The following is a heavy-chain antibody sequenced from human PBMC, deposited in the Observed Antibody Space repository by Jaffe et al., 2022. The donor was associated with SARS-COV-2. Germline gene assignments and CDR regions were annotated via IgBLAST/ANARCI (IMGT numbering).Heavy chain of an antibody. Sequence: EVQLVESGGGLVKPGGSLRLSCAASGFTFSSYSMNWVRQAPGKGLEWVSSISSSSSYIYYADSVKGRFTISRDNAKNSLYLQMNSLRAEDTAVYYCARVIGYSGYAVDYWGQGTLVTVSS. J-gene: IGHJ4*02. CDR1: GFTFSSYS. CDR3: ARVIGYSGYAVDY. V-gene: IGHV3-21*01. CDR2: ISSSSSYI. D-gene: IGHD5-12*01.